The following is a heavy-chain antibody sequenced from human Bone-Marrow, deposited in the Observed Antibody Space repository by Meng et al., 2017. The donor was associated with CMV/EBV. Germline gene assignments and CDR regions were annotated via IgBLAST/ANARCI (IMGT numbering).Heavy chain of an antibody. CDR3: ARTLWFGELSGMDV. CDR2: IYSGGSNT. CDR1: GFTVSSNY. D-gene: IGHD3-10*01. J-gene: IGHJ6*01. V-gene: IGHV3-53*01. Sequence: GGSLRLSCAASGFTVSSNYMSWVRQAPGKGLEWVSVIYSGGSNTHYADSVKGRFTISRDNSKNTVYLQMNSLRAEDTAVYYCARTLWFGELSGMDVWGQGTTVTGSS.